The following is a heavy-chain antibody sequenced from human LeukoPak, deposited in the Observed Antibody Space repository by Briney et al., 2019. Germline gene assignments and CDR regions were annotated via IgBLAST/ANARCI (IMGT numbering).Heavy chain of an antibody. J-gene: IGHJ4*02. CDR3: ARDKATVTEN. V-gene: IGHV3-11*04. D-gene: IGHD4-17*01. CDR1: GFSFSDYY. CDR2: ISSSGSSI. Sequence: PGGSLRLSCAASGFSFSDYYMTWIRQAPGKGLEWIPYISSSGSSIYYADSVKGRFTISRDNAKNSLYLQMNSLRAEDTAVYYCARDKATVTENWGQGTLVTVSS.